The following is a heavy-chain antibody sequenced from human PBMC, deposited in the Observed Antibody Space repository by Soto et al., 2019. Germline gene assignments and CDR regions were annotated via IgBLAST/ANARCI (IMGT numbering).Heavy chain of an antibody. CDR3: ARVQLRIAAAGTGWFDP. CDR2: IIPIFGTA. D-gene: IGHD6-13*01. CDR1: GGTFSSYA. V-gene: IGHV1-69*06. J-gene: IGHJ5*02. Sequence: SVKVSCKASGGTFSSYAISWVRQAPGQGLEWMGGIIPIFGTANYAQKFQGRVTITADKSTSTAYMELSSLRSEDTAVYYCARVQLRIAAAGTGWFDPWGQGTLVTVSS.